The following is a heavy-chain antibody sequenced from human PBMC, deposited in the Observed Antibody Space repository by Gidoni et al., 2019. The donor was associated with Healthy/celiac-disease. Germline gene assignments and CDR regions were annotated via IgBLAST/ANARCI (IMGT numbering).Heavy chain of an antibody. CDR2: IIPIFGTA. D-gene: IGHD1-26*01. V-gene: IGHV1-69*01. J-gene: IGHJ6*02. CDR3: ARDSRAIVGATRGYYYYGMDV. Sequence: VQLVQSGAEVKKPGSSVKVSCKASGGTFSSYALSWVRQAPGQGLEWMGGIIPIFGTANYAQKFQGRVTITADESTSTADMELSSLRSEDTAVYYCARDSRAIVGATRGYYYYGMDVWGQGTTVTVSS. CDR1: GGTFSSYA.